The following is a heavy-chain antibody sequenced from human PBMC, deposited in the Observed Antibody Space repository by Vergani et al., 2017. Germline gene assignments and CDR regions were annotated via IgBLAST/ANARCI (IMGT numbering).Heavy chain of an antibody. CDR1: GGSISSSNW. Sequence: QVQLQESGPGLVKPPGTLSLTCAVSGGSISSSNWWSWVRQPPGKGLEWIGEIYHSGSTNYNPSLKSRVTISVDKSKNQFSLKLSSVTAADTAVYYCATYYYDSSGYYYGYFQHWGQGTLVTVSS. CDR2: IYHSGST. V-gene: IGHV4-4*03. J-gene: IGHJ1*01. D-gene: IGHD3-22*01. CDR3: ATYYYDSSGYYYGYFQH.